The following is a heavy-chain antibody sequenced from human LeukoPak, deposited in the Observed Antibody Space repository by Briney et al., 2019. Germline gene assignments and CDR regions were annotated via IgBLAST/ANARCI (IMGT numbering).Heavy chain of an antibody. V-gene: IGHV4-39*07. CDR1: GGSISSSSYY. D-gene: IGHD3-22*01. J-gene: IGHJ3*02. CDR2: IYYSGST. Sequence: SETLSLTCTVSGGSISSSSYYWGWIRQPPGKGLEWIGSIYYSGSTYYNPSLKSRVTISVDTSNNQFSLKLSSVTAAHTAVYYCARDQAYYYDSSGYAFGDAFDIWGQGTMVTVSS. CDR3: ARDQAYYYDSSGYAFGDAFDI.